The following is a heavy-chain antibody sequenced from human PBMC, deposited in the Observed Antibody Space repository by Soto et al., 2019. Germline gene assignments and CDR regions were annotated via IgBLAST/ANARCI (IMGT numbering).Heavy chain of an antibody. D-gene: IGHD2-15*01. CDR3: ARDPTPTGYCDGDRCYSPVFDY. CDR2: INHGGST. CDR1: GGSFSGYY. Sequence: PSETLSLTCAVYGGSFSGYYWSWIRQPPGKGREWIGGINHGGSTNYNPSLKSRVTISVDTSKNQFSLSLTPVSAADTAVYYCARDPTPTGYCDGDRCYSPVFDYWGPGTLVTVS. J-gene: IGHJ4*02. V-gene: IGHV4-34*01.